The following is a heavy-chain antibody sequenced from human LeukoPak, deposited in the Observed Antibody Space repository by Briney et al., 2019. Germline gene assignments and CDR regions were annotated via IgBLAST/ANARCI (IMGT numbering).Heavy chain of an antibody. CDR1: GFTFSSYA. CDR3: AKDLEWELLRFFDY. V-gene: IGHV3-23*01. Sequence: GGSLRLFCAASGFTFSSYAMSWVRQAPGKGLEWVSAISGSGGSTYYADSVKGRFTISRDNSKNTLYLQMNSLRAEDTAVYYCAKDLEWELLRFFDYWGQGTLVTVSS. CDR2: ISGSGGST. J-gene: IGHJ4*02. D-gene: IGHD1-26*01.